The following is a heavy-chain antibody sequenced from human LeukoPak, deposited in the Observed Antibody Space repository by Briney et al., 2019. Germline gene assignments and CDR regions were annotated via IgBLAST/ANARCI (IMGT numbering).Heavy chain of an antibody. J-gene: IGHJ1*01. V-gene: IGHV4-34*01. CDR2: INHSGST. Sequence: SETLSLTCAVYGGSFSGYYWSWIRRPPGKGLEWIGEINHSGSTNYNPSLKSRVTISVDTSKNQFSLKLSSVTAADTAVYYCAREGYDILTGPREYFQHWGQGTLVTVSS. CDR3: AREGYDILTGPREYFQH. CDR1: GGSFSGYY. D-gene: IGHD3-9*01.